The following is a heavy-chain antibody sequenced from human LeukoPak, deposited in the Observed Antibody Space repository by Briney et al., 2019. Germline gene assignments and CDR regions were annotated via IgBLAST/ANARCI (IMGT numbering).Heavy chain of an antibody. J-gene: IGHJ4*02. CDR1: GYTCTSYG. D-gene: IGHD2-2*02. CDR3: ARHSLGYCSSTSCYKGGADY. V-gene: IGHV1-18*01. Sequence: ASVKVSCKASGYTCTSYGISWVRPAPGQGLEWMGWISAYNGNTNYAQKLQGRVTMTTDTSTSTAYMELRSLRSDDTAVYYCARHSLGYCSSTSCYKGGADYWGQGTLVTVSS. CDR2: ISAYNGNT.